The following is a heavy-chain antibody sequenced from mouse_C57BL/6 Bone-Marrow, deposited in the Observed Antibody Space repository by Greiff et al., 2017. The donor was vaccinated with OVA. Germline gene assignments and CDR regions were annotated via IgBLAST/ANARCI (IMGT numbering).Heavy chain of an antibody. Sequence: DVQLVESGGGLVQPGGSLKLSCAASGFTFSDYYMYWVRQTPDKRLEWVAYISNGGGSTYYPDTVKGRFTISRDNAKNTLYLQMSRLKSEDTAMYYCARLRGDYYAMDYWGQGTSVTVSS. V-gene: IGHV5-12*01. CDR2: ISNGGGST. CDR3: ARLRGDYYAMDY. D-gene: IGHD1-1*01. J-gene: IGHJ4*01. CDR1: GFTFSDYY.